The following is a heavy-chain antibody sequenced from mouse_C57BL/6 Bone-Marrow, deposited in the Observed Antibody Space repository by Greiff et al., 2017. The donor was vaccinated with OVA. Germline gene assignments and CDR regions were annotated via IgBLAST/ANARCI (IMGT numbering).Heavy chain of an antibody. Sequence: EVKLMESGEGLVKPGGSLKLSCAASGFTFSSYAMSWVRQTPEKRLEWVAYISSGGDYIYYADTVKGRFTISRDNARNTLYLQMSSLKSEDTAMYYCTRALHYYGSSPMDYWGQGTSVTVSS. D-gene: IGHD1-1*01. CDR2: ISSGGDYI. V-gene: IGHV5-9-1*02. CDR3: TRALHYYGSSPMDY. J-gene: IGHJ4*01. CDR1: GFTFSSYA.